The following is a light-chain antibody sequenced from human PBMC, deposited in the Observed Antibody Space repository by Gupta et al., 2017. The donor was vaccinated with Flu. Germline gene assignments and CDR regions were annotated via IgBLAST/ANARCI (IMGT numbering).Light chain of an antibody. V-gene: IGKV1-12*01. CDR3: RRPGSFPGT. Sequence: GGTVTITSRASQGISTWLAGYQQKPAKEPKRLISAASSLGSGVPPRFCGSRSWTDFSLTISRLQPEDFATFYCRRPGSFPGTFGQGTRVEIK. J-gene: IGKJ1*01. CDR1: QGISTW. CDR2: AAS.